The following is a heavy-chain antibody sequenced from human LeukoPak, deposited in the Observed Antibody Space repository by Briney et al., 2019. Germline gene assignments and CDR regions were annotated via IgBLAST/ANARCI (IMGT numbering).Heavy chain of an antibody. CDR3: TRGAGWLIDY. CDR1: DDSISDYY. D-gene: IGHD3-16*01. CDR2: FYNSGRS. V-gene: IGHV4-59*01. Sequence: SETLSLTCTVSDDSISDYYRGWIRQPPGKGLEWIGYFYNSGRSTYNPSLKSRVTISADTSKNHFSLKLNSVTTAETAVYYCTRGAGWLIDYWGQGILVTVSS. J-gene: IGHJ4*02.